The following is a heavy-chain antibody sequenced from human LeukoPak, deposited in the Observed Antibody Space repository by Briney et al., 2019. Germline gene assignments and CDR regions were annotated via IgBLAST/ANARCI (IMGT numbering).Heavy chain of an antibody. CDR2: ISGSGGST. Sequence: GGSLRLSCAASGFTFSNAWMNWVRQAPGKGLEWVSAISGSGGSTYYADSVKGRFTISRDNSKKTLYLQMNSLRAEDTAVYYCAKDVHSSGWYWGFDYWGQGTLVTVSS. J-gene: IGHJ4*02. D-gene: IGHD6-19*01. V-gene: IGHV3-23*01. CDR3: AKDVHSSGWYWGFDY. CDR1: GFTFSNAW.